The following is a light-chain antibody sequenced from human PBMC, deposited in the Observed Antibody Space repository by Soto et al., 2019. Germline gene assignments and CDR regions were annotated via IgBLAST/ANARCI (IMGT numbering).Light chain of an antibody. Sequence: EIVMTQSPATLSVSTGGRATLSCRVSQSVSSNLAWYQQKPGQAPRLLIYGASTRATGIPARFSGSGSGTEFTLTISSLQSEDFAVYYCQQYNNWPSMYTFGQGTKLEIK. CDR3: QQYNNWPSMYT. V-gene: IGKV3-15*01. CDR2: GAS. J-gene: IGKJ2*01. CDR1: QSVSSN.